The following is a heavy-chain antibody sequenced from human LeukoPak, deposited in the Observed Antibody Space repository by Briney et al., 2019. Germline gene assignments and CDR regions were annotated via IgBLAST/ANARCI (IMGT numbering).Heavy chain of an antibody. CDR2: IYYSGST. CDR1: GGSISSGGYY. CDR3: ARGYREFYGIY. Sequence: SQTLSLTCTVSGGSISSGGYYWSWLRQHPGTGLEWIGYIYYSGSTYYNPSLKSRVTISVDTSKNQFSLKLSSVTAADTAVYYCARGYREFYGIYWGQGTLVTVSS. V-gene: IGHV4-31*03. D-gene: IGHD4-17*01. J-gene: IGHJ4*02.